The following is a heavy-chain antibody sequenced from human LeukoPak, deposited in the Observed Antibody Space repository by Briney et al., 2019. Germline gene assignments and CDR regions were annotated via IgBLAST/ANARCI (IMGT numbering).Heavy chain of an antibody. CDR1: GGSISSSSYY. V-gene: IGHV4-39*07. Sequence: SETLSLTCTVSGGSISSSSYYWGWIRQPPGKGLEWIGSIYHSGSTYYNPSLKSRVTISVDTSKNQFSLKLSSVTAADTAVYYCATLAAAGDFQHWGQGTLVTVSS. CDR3: ATLAAAGDFQH. D-gene: IGHD6-13*01. CDR2: IYHSGST. J-gene: IGHJ1*01.